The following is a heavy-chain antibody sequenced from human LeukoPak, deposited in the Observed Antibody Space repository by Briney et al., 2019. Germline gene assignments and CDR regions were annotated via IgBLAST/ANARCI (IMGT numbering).Heavy chain of an antibody. CDR1: GFTFSSYS. CDR2: ISSSSSYI. Sequence: GGSLRLSCAASGFTFSSYSMNWVRQAPGKGLEWVSSISSSSSYIYYADSVKGRFIISRDNAKNSLYLQMNSLRAEDTAVYYCAKDHVLRYFDWPHTWGFDYWGQGTLVTVSS. D-gene: IGHD3-9*01. CDR3: AKDHVLRYFDWPHTWGFDY. V-gene: IGHV3-21*04. J-gene: IGHJ4*02.